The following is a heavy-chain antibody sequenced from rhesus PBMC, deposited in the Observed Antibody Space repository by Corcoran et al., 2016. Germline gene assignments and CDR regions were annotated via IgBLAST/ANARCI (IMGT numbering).Heavy chain of an antibody. CDR2: IYGSSTST. V-gene: IGHV4S10*01. Sequence: QVQLQESGPGVVKPSETLSLTCAVSGGSISDIYRLNWIRQPPGKGLEWIGYIYGSSTSTNYNPSLKSRVTISKDTSKNQFSLKLSSVTAADTAVYYCPRVVSSGWCYFDYWGQGVLVTVSS. CDR3: PRVVSSGWCYFDY. J-gene: IGHJ4*01. CDR1: GGSISDIYR. D-gene: IGHD6-31*01.